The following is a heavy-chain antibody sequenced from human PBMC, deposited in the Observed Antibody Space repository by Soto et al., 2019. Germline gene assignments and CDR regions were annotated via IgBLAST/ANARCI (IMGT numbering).Heavy chain of an antibody. CDR1: GYTFTGYY. Sequence: ASVKLYCNASGYTFTGYYMHWVRQAPGQGLEWMGWINPNSGGTNYAQKFQGWVTMTRDTSISTAYMELSRLRSDDTAVYYCARDIIGGSGWTYYYYGMDVWGQGTTVTVSS. CDR2: INPNSGGT. D-gene: IGHD6-19*01. V-gene: IGHV1-2*04. CDR3: ARDIIGGSGWTYYYYGMDV. J-gene: IGHJ6*02.